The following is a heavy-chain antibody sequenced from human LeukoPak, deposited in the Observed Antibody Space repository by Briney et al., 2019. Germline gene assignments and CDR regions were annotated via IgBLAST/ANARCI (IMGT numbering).Heavy chain of an antibody. D-gene: IGHD5-12*01. J-gene: IGHJ4*02. V-gene: IGHV3-30*04. Sequence: PGGSLRLSCAASGFTFSRYAMHWVRQAPGKGLEWVTVMSYDGSNQYYADSVKGRFTISRDNSKNTLYLQMNNLRPEDTAVYYCARGTLVATIKGDYYLDYWGQGTLVTVFS. CDR1: GFTFSRYA. CDR3: ARGTLVATIKGDYYLDY. CDR2: MSYDGSNQ.